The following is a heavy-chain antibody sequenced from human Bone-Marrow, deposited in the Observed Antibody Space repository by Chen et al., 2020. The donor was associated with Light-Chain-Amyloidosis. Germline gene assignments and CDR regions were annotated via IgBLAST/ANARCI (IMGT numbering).Heavy chain of an antibody. J-gene: IGHJ4*02. V-gene: IGHV5-51*01. Sequence: EVQLEQSGPEVKKPGESLKISCKGSGYTFPNYWIGWVRQMPGKGLEWMWVSYPDDSDARYSPSFEGQVTISADKSITTAYLQWRSLKASDTAMYYCARRRDGYTFDYWGQGTLVTVSS. CDR1: GYTFPNYW. D-gene: IGHD5-12*01. CDR3: ARRRDGYTFDY. CDR2: SYPDDSDA.